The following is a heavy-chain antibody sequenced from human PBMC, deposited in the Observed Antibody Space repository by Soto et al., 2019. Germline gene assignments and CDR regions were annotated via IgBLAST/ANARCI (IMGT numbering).Heavy chain of an antibody. D-gene: IGHD5-18*01. CDR2: IKSKTDGGTA. CDR3: SHGYYQYFDS. J-gene: IGHJ4*02. CDR1: GVTLSNVW. Sequence: GGSLRLSCAVSGVTLSNVWMNWVRQAPGKGPEWVGRIKSKTDGGTADYAAPVKGRFTISRDDSENTLYLQMNSLKTEDTAVYYCSHGYYQYFDSWGQGTLVTVSS. V-gene: IGHV3-15*07.